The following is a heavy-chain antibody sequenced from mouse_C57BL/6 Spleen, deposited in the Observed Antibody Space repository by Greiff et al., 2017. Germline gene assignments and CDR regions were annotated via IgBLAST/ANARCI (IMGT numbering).Heavy chain of an antibody. CDR3: ARPYYGNRYGYFDV. Sequence: QVQLKESGPGLVQPSQSLSITCTVSGFSLTSYGVHWVRQSPGKGLEWLGVIWSGGSTDYNAAFISRLSISKDNSKSQVFFKMNSLQADDTAIYYWARPYYGNRYGYFDVWGTGTTVTVSS. D-gene: IGHD2-10*01. CDR1: GFSLTSYG. V-gene: IGHV2-2*01. CDR2: IWSGGST. J-gene: IGHJ1*03.